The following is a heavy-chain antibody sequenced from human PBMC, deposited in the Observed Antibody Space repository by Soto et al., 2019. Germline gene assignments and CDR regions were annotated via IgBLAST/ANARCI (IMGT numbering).Heavy chain of an antibody. CDR1: GDSISSDDYY. CDR2: IYYTGRT. Sequence: SETLSLTCTVSGDSISSDDYYWTWIRQPPGKGLEWIGYIYYTGRTSYNPSLNSRLTISVETSKNQFSLKLNSASAADTAVYYCARDRSNSPDYSDFWGQGTLVTVSS. J-gene: IGHJ4*02. D-gene: IGHD6-6*01. CDR3: ARDRSNSPDYSDF. V-gene: IGHV4-30-4*01.